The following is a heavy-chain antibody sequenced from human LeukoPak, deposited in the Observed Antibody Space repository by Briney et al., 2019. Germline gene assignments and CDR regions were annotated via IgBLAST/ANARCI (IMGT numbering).Heavy chain of an antibody. V-gene: IGHV4-59*08. CDR2: VYNSGST. Sequence: SETLSLTCTVSGGSISGYYWSWIRQPPGKGLEWIGYVYNSGSTNYNPSLKSRVTISVDTSKNQFSLNLGSVTAADAAVYYCARYWTGPSQKWTFDSWGQGTLVTVSS. J-gene: IGHJ4*02. D-gene: IGHD3/OR15-3a*01. CDR1: GGSISGYY. CDR3: ARYWTGPSQKWTFDS.